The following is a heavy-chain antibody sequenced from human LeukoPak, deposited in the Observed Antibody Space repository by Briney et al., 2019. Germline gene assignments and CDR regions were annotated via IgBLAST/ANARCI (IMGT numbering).Heavy chain of an antibody. CDR3: ATALGKDCSSTSCYSGY. D-gene: IGHD2-2*02. CDR2: ISAYNGHT. V-gene: IGHV1-18*01. Sequence: ASVKVSCKASGYTFINYGITWVRQAPGQGLEWMGWISAYNGHTNYAQKLQGRVTMTTDTSTSTAYMELSSLRSEDTAVYYCATALGKDCSSTSCYSGYWGQGTLVTVSS. CDR1: GYTFINYG. J-gene: IGHJ4*02.